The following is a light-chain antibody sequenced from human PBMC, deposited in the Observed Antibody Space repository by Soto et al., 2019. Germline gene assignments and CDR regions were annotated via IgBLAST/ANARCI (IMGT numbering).Light chain of an antibody. Sequence: QSALTQPRSVSGPPGQSVSISCSGTSSDVGTYNYVSWYQQHPGKAPKLMIYDVSKRPSGVPDRFSGSKSGNTASLTISGLQAEDEADYYCSSYTSSSTLFGGGTKLTVL. CDR3: SSYTSSSTL. J-gene: IGLJ2*01. V-gene: IGLV2-11*01. CDR1: SSDVGTYNY. CDR2: DVS.